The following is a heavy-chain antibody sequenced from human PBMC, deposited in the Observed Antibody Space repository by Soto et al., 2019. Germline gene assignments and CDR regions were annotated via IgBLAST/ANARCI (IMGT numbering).Heavy chain of an antibody. J-gene: IGHJ5*02. CDR2: IIPIFGTA. CDR3: ARSISDYYDSSGHNWFDP. Sequence: EASVKVSCKASGGTFSSYAISWVRQAPGQGLEWMGGIIPIFGTANYAQKFQGRVTITADESTSTAYMELSSLRSEDTAVYYCARSISDYYDSSGHNWFDPWGQGTLVTVSS. CDR1: GGTFSSYA. V-gene: IGHV1-69*13. D-gene: IGHD3-22*01.